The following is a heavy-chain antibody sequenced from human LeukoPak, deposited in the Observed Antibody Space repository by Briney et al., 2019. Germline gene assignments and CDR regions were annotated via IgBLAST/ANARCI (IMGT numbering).Heavy chain of an antibody. D-gene: IGHD6-13*01. V-gene: IGHV1-2*02. CDR3: ARTGGYSSSRPWFDP. CDR1: GYTFTGYY. CDR2: INPNSGGT. J-gene: IGHJ5*02. Sequence: ASVKVSCKASGYTFTGYYMHWVRQAPGQGLEWMGWINPNSGGTNYAQKFQGRVTMTRDTSISTAYMELSRLRSDDTAVYYCARTGGYSSSRPWFDPWGQGTLVTVSS.